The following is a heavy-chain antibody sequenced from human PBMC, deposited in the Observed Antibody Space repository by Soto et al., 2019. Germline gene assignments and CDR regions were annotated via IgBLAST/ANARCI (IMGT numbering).Heavy chain of an antibody. Sequence: SGCLSLTCTVSGGSISSYYWSWIRQPPGKGLEWIGYIYYSGSTNYNPSLKSRVTISVDTSKNQFSLKLSSVTAADTAVYYCARVTGGSSGWKNAFDIWGQGTMVTVSS. V-gene: IGHV4-59*01. CDR2: IYYSGST. CDR3: ARVTGGSSGWKNAFDI. D-gene: IGHD6-19*01. J-gene: IGHJ3*02. CDR1: GGSISSYY.